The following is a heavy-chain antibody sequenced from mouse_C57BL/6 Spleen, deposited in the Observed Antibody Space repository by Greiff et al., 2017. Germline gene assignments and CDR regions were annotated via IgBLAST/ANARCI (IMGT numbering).Heavy chain of an antibody. CDR2: INPSNGGT. Sequence: QVQLQQPGTELVKPGASVKLSCKASGYTFTSYWMHWVKQRPGQGLEWIGNINPSNGGTNYNEKFKSKATLTVNKSSSTAYMQLSSLTSEDSAGYYCARERAIITVVADYYAMDYWGQGTSVTVSS. V-gene: IGHV1-53*01. CDR3: ARERAIITVVADYYAMDY. J-gene: IGHJ4*01. CDR1: GYTFTSYW. D-gene: IGHD1-1*01.